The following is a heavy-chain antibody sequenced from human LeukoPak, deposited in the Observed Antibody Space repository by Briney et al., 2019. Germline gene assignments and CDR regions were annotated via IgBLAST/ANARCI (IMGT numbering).Heavy chain of an antibody. Sequence: PSETLSLTCTVSGGSISSYYWSWIRQPPGKGLEWIGYIYYSGSTNYNPSLKSRVTISVDTSKNQFSLKLSSVTAADTAVYHCARGVVIAPQTFDYWGQGTLVTVSS. J-gene: IGHJ4*02. CDR3: ARGVVIAPQTFDY. V-gene: IGHV4-59*01. D-gene: IGHD2-21*01. CDR1: GGSISSYY. CDR2: IYYSGST.